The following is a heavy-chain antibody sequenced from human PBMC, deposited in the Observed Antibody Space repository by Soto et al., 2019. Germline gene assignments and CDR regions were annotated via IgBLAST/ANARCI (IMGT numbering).Heavy chain of an antibody. J-gene: IGHJ6*02. CDR1: VFTFSSYA. Sequence: LRLSGAASVFTFSSYAMHWVRQAPGKGLEWVAVISYDGSNKYYADSVKGRFTISRDNSKNTLYLQMNSLRAEDTAVYYCARSLITMVRGVIIGVFYYYYGMDVWGQGTTVTVSS. CDR2: ISYDGSNK. D-gene: IGHD3-10*01. V-gene: IGHV3-30-3*01. CDR3: ARSLITMVRGVIIGVFYYYYGMDV.